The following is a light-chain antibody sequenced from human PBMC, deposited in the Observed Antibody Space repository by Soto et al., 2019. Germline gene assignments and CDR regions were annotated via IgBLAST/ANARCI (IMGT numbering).Light chain of an antibody. Sequence: SVLTQPPSASGSPGQSVTISCPGTRSDVGRYNYVSWYQLHPGKVPKLLIYEVTKRPSGIPDRFSGSKSGNTASLTVSRLQAEDEADYYCSSFVGSNIFGFGSGTKVTVL. CDR3: SSFVGSNIFG. J-gene: IGLJ1*01. V-gene: IGLV2-8*01. CDR2: EVT. CDR1: RSDVGRYNY.